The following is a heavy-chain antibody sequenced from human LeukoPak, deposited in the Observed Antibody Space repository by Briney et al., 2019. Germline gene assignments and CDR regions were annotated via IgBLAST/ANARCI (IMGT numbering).Heavy chain of an antibody. CDR2: IKTDGRTT. CDR1: GMSFSNHW. D-gene: IGHD3-16*01. V-gene: IGHV3-74*01. Sequence: GGSLRLSCAASGMSFSNHWMHWVRQAPGKGLVWVSLIKTDGRTTSYADSVKGRFTISRGNGKSTLYLQMNSLRAEDTAIYYCTTGPSYGYEWWGQGTVVTVSS. CDR3: TTGPSYGYEW. J-gene: IGHJ4*02.